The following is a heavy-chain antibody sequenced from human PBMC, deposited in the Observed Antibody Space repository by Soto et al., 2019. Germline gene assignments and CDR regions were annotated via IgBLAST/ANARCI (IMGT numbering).Heavy chain of an antibody. J-gene: IGHJ4*02. Sequence: GGSLRLSCAASGFTFSSYWMYWVRQAPGKGLVWVSRTNSDGSDTSYADSVKGRFTISRDNAKDTLYLQMNSLRAEDTAVYYCARDRGWSLFDYWGQGTLVTVSS. CDR1: GFTFSSYW. CDR2: TNSDGSDT. CDR3: ARDRGWSLFDY. V-gene: IGHV3-74*01. D-gene: IGHD6-19*01.